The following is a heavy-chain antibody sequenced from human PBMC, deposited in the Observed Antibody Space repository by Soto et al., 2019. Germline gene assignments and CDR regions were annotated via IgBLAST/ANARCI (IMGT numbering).Heavy chain of an antibody. CDR2: ISYDGSNK. CDR1: GFTFSSYA. Sequence: GGSLRLSCAASGFTFSSYAMHWVRQAPGKGLEWVAVISYDGSNKYYADSVKGRFTISRDNSKNTLYLQMNSLRAEDTAVYYCARDLRLQLWLPYYGMDVWGQGTTVTVSS. CDR3: ARDLRLQLWLPYYGMDV. D-gene: IGHD5-18*01. V-gene: IGHV3-30-3*01. J-gene: IGHJ6*02.